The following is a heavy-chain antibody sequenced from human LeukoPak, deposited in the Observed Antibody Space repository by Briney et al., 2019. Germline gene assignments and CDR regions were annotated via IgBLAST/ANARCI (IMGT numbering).Heavy chain of an antibody. CDR1: GGSISSSSYY. Sequence: SETLSLTCTVSGGSISSSSYYWGWIRQPPGKGLEWIGSIYYSGSTYYNPSLKSRVTISVDTSKNQFSLQLNSVTPEDTAVYYCARESPDILTGYYFFGGWFDPWGQGTLVTVSS. CDR3: ARESPDILTGYYFFGGWFDP. J-gene: IGHJ5*02. V-gene: IGHV4-39*02. CDR2: IYYSGST. D-gene: IGHD3-9*01.